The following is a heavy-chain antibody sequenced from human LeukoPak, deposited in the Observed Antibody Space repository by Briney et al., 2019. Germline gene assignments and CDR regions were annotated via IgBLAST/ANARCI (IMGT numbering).Heavy chain of an antibody. Sequence: GGSLRLSCAASGFTFSSYAMHWVRQAPGKGLEWVAVISYDGSNKYYADSVKGRFTISRDNSKNTLYLQMNSLRAEDTAVYCCAREVRHYYGMDVWGKGTTVTVSS. CDR1: GFTFSSYA. J-gene: IGHJ6*04. V-gene: IGHV3-30*04. CDR3: AREVRHYYGMDV. CDR2: ISYDGSNK.